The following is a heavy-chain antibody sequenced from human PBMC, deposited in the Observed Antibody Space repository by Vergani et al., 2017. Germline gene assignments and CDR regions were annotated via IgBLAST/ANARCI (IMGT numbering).Heavy chain of an antibody. J-gene: IGHJ3*02. CDR2: IYYSGST. D-gene: IGHD3-3*01. Sequence: QVQLQESGPGLVKPSQTLSLTCTVSGGSISSGGYYWSWIPQHPGKGLEWIGYIYYSGSTYNNPSLKSLVTISVDTSKNQFSLKLSSVTAADTAVYYCARVHYDFWGGYSTRLDAFDIWGQGTMVTVSS. CDR3: ARVHYDFWGGYSTRLDAFDI. V-gene: IGHV4-31*01. CDR1: GGSISSGGYY.